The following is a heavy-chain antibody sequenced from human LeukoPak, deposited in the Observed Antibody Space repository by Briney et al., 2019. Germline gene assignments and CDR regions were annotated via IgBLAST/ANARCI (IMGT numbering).Heavy chain of an antibody. D-gene: IGHD5-18*01. CDR1: GNTFSGHY. Sequence: ASVKVSCKASGNTFSGHYMHWVRQAPGQGLEWMGWLDPNSGGTNYAQKFQGRVSMTRDTSISTDYMELSRLRSDGTAVYYCARTAGYSYLAFWGQGTLVTVSS. CDR2: LDPNSGGT. V-gene: IGHV1-2*02. CDR3: ARTAGYSYLAF. J-gene: IGHJ4*02.